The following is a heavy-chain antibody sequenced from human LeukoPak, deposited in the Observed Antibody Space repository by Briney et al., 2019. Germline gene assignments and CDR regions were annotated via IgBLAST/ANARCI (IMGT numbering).Heavy chain of an antibody. CDR3: AKGTDYEIYYYYYYMDV. J-gene: IGHJ6*03. CDR2: ISLDGATT. Sequence: GGSLRLSCAASGFTFSSYAMSWVRQAPGKGLEWVSGISLDGATTYYAGSVKGRFTISRDNSKNTLFLQMNSLRAEDTAVYYCAKGTDYEIYYYYYYMDVWGKGTTVTVSS. CDR1: GFTFSSYA. V-gene: IGHV3-23*01. D-gene: IGHD4-17*01.